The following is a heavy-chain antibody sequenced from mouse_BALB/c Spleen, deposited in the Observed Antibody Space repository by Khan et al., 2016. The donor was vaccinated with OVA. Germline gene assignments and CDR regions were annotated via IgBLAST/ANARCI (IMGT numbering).Heavy chain of an antibody. CDR3: ATSYYYGYYFDY. D-gene: IGHD1-1*01. CDR1: GFTFSSYG. J-gene: IGHJ2*01. Sequence: EVELVESGGGLVQPGGSRKLSCAASGFTFSSYGMHWVRQAPEKGLEWVAYISGDCSTIYYADTVKGRFTISRDNPKNTLFLQMTSLMSEDTAMYYCATSYYYGYYFDYWGPGTTRTVSS. CDR2: ISGDCSTI. V-gene: IGHV5-17*02.